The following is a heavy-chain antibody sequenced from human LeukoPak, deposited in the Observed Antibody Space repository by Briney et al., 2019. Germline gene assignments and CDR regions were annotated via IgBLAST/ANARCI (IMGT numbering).Heavy chain of an antibody. J-gene: IGHJ6*02. Sequence: GGSLRLSCAASGFTFSSYAMHWVRQAPGKGLEWVAVISYDGSNKYYVDSVKGRFTISRDNSKNTLYLQMNSLRAEDTAVYYCARQIHGSGSYYKIYYYYGMDVWGQGTTVTVSS. V-gene: IGHV3-30-3*01. D-gene: IGHD3-10*01. CDR2: ISYDGSNK. CDR1: GFTFSSYA. CDR3: ARQIHGSGSYYKIYYYYGMDV.